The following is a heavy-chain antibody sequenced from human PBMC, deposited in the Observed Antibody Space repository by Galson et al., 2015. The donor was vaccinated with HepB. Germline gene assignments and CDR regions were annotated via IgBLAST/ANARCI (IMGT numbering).Heavy chain of an antibody. CDR3: ARGGSPDYGSGSYRYWDYYYYGMDV. D-gene: IGHD3-10*01. J-gene: IGHJ6*02. V-gene: IGHV3-21*01. CDR1: GFTFSSYS. Sequence: SLRLSCAASGFTFSSYSMNWVRQAPGKGLEWVSSISSSSSYIYYADSVKGRFTISRDNAKNSLYLQMNSLRAEDTAVYYCARGGSPDYGSGSYRYWDYYYYGMDVWGQGTTVTVSS. CDR2: ISSSSSYI.